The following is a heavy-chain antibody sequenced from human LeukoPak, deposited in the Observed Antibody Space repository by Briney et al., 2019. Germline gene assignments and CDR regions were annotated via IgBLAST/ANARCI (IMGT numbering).Heavy chain of an antibody. CDR2: IYTRGST. V-gene: IGHV4-4*07. CDR3: ARESGSGSYLLTAIGY. J-gene: IGHJ4*02. CDR1: GGSISSYY. D-gene: IGHD3-10*01. Sequence: SETLSLTCTVSGGSISSYYWSWIRQPAGKGLEGIGRIYTRGSTNNNPSRKSRVTMSVDTSKNQFSLKLSSVTAADTAVYYCARESGSGSYLLTAIGYWGQGTLVTVSS.